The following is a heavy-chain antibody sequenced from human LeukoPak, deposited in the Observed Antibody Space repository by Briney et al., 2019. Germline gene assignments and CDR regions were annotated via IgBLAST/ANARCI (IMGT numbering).Heavy chain of an antibody. CDR2: IYSGGST. CDR3: AKGYNYAYEY. Sequence: PGGSLRLSCAASGFTVSSSYMGWVGQAPGKRLEWVSLIYSGGSTYYAASVKGRFTISRDNSKNTLYLQMNSLRPEDTAVYYCAKGYNYAYEYWGQGTPVTVSS. CDR1: GFTVSSSY. J-gene: IGHJ4*02. D-gene: IGHD5-18*01. V-gene: IGHV3-53*01.